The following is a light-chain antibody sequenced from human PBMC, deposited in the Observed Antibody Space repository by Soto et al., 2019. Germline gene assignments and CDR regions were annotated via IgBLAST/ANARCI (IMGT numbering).Light chain of an antibody. J-gene: IGKJ1*01. V-gene: IGKV3-20*01. CDR2: ATS. CDR3: HQFDYSPRT. Sequence: EIVLTQSRGTLSLSPGETATLSCRASQTVNSDYLAWFQQRPGQAPRLLIFATSRRATDIPDRFSGSGPGTDFTLAIRRLEPEDFAVYYCHQFDYSPRTFGQGTKVDIK. CDR1: QTVNSDY.